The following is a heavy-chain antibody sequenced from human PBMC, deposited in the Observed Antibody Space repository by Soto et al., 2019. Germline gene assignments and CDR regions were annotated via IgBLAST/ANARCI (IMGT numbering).Heavy chain of an antibody. V-gene: IGHV4-34*01. CDR2: INHSGST. D-gene: IGHD3-22*01. Sequence: XGTLSRTCAVYGGSFSGYYWSGMRQPPGKGLEWIGEINHSGSTNYNPSLKSRVTISVDTSKNQFSLKLSSVPAADTAVYYRARPYFYDISAHLVFKHWGQATLVAFSS. J-gene: IGHJ1*01. CDR3: ARPYFYDISAHLVFKH. CDR1: GGSFSGYY.